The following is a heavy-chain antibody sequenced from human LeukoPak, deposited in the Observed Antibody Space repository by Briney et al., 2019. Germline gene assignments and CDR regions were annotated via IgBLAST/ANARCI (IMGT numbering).Heavy chain of an antibody. CDR2: IYYSGNT. V-gene: IGHV4-59*01. Sequence: PSETLSLTCTVSGGSISSYYWSWIRQPPGKGLEWIGYIYYSGNTNYNPSLKSRVTISVDTSKNQFSLKLSSVTAADTAVYYCAFRDGGNPVHWGQGTLVTVSS. CDR3: AFRDGGNPVH. D-gene: IGHD4-23*01. CDR1: GGSISSYY. J-gene: IGHJ4*02.